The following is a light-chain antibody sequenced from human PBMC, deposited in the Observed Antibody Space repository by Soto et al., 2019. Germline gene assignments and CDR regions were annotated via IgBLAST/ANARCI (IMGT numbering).Light chain of an antibody. CDR2: GAS. V-gene: IGKV3-15*01. J-gene: IGKJ4*01. CDR3: QQYNNSHLT. Sequence: EILMTHSPSTLFVSPGERVTLSCRASQTVITYLTWYQQKFGQAPRLLIHGASTRATGIPARFSGSGSGTEFTLTISSLQSEDFAVYYCQQYNNSHLTFGRGTKVEIK. CDR1: QTVITY.